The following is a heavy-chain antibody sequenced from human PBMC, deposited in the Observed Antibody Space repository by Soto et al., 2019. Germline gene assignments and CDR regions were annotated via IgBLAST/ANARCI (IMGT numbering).Heavy chain of an antibody. D-gene: IGHD3-3*01. Sequence: GGSLRLSCAASGFTFSSYGMHWVRQAPGKGLEWVAVISYDGSNKYYADSVKGRFTISRDNSKNTLYLQMNSLRAEDTAVYYCAKGGSYYDFWSGYYKAYYYGMDVWGQGTTVTVSS. J-gene: IGHJ6*02. CDR2: ISYDGSNK. CDR3: AKGGSYYDFWSGYYKAYYYGMDV. V-gene: IGHV3-30*18. CDR1: GFTFSSYG.